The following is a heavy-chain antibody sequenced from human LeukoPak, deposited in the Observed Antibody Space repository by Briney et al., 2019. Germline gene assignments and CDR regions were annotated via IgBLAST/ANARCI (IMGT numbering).Heavy chain of an antibody. V-gene: IGHV3-48*03. CDR1: GFTFINYE. Sequence: GGSLRLSCVASGFTFINYEMNWVRQAPGKGLEWVSYITGTGSTIYYADSVKGRFSISRDNAKNSLFLQMTGLRAEDTAVYYCAATKHYDILPDYWGQGTLVSVSS. CDR2: ITGTGSTI. J-gene: IGHJ4*02. D-gene: IGHD3-9*01. CDR3: AATKHYDILPDY.